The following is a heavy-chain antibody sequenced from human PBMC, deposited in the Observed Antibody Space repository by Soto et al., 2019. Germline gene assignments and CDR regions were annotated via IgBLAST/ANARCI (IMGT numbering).Heavy chain of an antibody. D-gene: IGHD2-21*02. Sequence: PSETLSLTCTVSGDSVSSGTYFWSWIRQPPGKGLEWIGYVYYSGSTYYNPTLKSRLTMSVDTSKNQFSLKLSSVTAADTAVYYRERDAGDETSLAAWGRGTRVTVSS. J-gene: IGHJ5*02. V-gene: IGHV4-61*01. CDR1: GDSVSSGTYF. CDR3: ERDAGDETSLAA. CDR2: VYYSGST.